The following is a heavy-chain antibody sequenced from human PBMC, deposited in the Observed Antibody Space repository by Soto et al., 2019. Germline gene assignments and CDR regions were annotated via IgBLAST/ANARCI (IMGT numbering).Heavy chain of an antibody. CDR1: GDSISSADYY. V-gene: IGHV4-30-4*01. Sequence: SETLSLTCTVSGDSISSADYYWSWIRQTPGKGLEWIGHIFYSGTTYYNPSLKSRLTISVDTSKNHFSLRLTSVTAADTAVYYCARDLWVEPELYYYGMDVWGQGTTVTSP. J-gene: IGHJ6*02. CDR3: ARDLWVEPELYYYGMDV. D-gene: IGHD1-1*01. CDR2: IFYSGTT.